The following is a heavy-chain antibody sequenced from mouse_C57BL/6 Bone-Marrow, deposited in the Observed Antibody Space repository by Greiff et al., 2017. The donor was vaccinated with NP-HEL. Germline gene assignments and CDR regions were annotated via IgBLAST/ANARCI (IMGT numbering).Heavy chain of an antibody. CDR3: AYGNLFAY. CDR1: GFTFSDYG. J-gene: IGHJ3*01. Sequence: VQLQQSGGGLVKPGGSLKLSCAASGFTFSDYGMHWVRQAPEKGLEWVAYISSGSSTIYYADTVKGRFTISRDNAKNTLFLQMTSLRSEDTAMYYWAYGNLFAYWGQGTLVTVSA. D-gene: IGHD2-1*01. CDR2: ISSGSSTI. V-gene: IGHV5-17*01.